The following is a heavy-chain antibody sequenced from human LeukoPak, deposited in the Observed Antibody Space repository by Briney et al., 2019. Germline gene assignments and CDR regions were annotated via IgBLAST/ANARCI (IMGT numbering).Heavy chain of an antibody. CDR3: ARGGSGYDAFDY. V-gene: IGHV4-59*01. CDR2: ISYSGST. D-gene: IGHD5-12*01. Sequence: PSETLSLTCTVSGGSISSYYWSWIRQPPGKGLEWIGYISYSGSTNYNPSLKSRVTISVDTSKNQFSLKLSSVTAADTAVYYCARGGSGYDAFDYWGREPWSPSPQ. J-gene: IGHJ4*02. CDR1: GGSISSYY.